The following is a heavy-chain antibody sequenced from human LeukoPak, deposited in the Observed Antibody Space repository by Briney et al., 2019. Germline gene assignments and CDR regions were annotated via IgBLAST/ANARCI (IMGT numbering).Heavy chain of an antibody. D-gene: IGHD5-18*01. Sequence: GGSLRLSCVYSGLTESGLTLSSDWMSWVRQPPGKGLEWVANINQDTLKKYYLDSVRGRFTISRDNAKNSLYLQMNSLRAEDTAVYYCARPYQNTALAGDDYWGQGTLVTVSS. CDR2: INQDTLKK. V-gene: IGHV3-7*01. CDR3: ARPYQNTALAGDDY. J-gene: IGHJ4*02. CDR1: GLTLSSDW.